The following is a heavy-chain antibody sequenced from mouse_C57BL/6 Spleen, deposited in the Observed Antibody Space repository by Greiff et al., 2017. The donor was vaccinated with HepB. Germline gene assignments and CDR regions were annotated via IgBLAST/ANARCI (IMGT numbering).Heavy chain of an antibody. J-gene: IGHJ4*01. V-gene: IGHV1-55*01. CDR1: GYTFTSYW. Sequence: QVQLQQPGAELVKPGASVKMSCKASGYTFTSYWITWVKQRPGQGLEWIGDIYPGSGSTNYNEKFKSKATLTVDTSSSTAYMQLSSLTSEDSAVYYCASHYDYEDYAMDYWGQGTSVTVSS. CDR2: IYPGSGST. D-gene: IGHD2-4*01. CDR3: ASHYDYEDYAMDY.